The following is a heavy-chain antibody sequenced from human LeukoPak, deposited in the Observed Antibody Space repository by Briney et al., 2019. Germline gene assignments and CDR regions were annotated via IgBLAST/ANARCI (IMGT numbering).Heavy chain of an antibody. V-gene: IGHV3-30*02. CDR2: IRYDGSNK. CDR1: GFTFSSYG. D-gene: IGHD2-2*01. Sequence: GGSLRLSCAASGFTFSSYGMHWVRQAPGKGLEWVAFIRYDGSNKYYADSVKGRITISRDNSKKTLFLQMDSLRAEDTAVYYCAKGVVVPAATNWFDPWGQGTLVTVSS. J-gene: IGHJ5*02. CDR3: AKGVVVPAATNWFDP.